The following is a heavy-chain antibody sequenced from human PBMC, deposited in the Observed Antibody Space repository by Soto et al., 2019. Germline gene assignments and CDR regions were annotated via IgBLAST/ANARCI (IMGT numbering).Heavy chain of an antibody. Sequence: SXRLSLAGSGFTFGSYWMTWVRQAPGKGLEWVANIDRGGSEKYYVDSVKGRFTISRDNAKNSLYLQMNSLRVEDTAFYYCTRDLDTRGSAPISEYWGQGTLVTVSS. CDR1: GFTFGSYW. V-gene: IGHV3-7*03. D-gene: IGHD3-22*01. J-gene: IGHJ4*02. CDR3: TRDLDTRGSAPISEY. CDR2: IDRGGSEK.